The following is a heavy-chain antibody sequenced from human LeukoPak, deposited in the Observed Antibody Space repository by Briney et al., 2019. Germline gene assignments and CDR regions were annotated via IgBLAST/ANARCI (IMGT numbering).Heavy chain of an antibody. J-gene: IGHJ3*02. CDR1: GLTVSSNY. V-gene: IGHV3-53*01. D-gene: IGHD6-13*01. CDR3: ARPASTRADAFDI. CDR2: IYSGGST. Sequence: PGGSLRLSCAASGLTVSSNYMSWVRQAPGKGLEWVSVIYSGGSTYYADSVKGRFTISRDNSKNTLYLQMNSLRAEDTAVYYCARPASTRADAFDIWGQGTMVTVSS.